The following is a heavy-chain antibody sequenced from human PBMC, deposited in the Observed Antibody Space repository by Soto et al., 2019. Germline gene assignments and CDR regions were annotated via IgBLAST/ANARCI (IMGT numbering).Heavy chain of an antibody. Sequence: PSETLSLTCTVSGGSISSSSYYWGWIRQPPGKGLEWIGSIYYSGSTYYNPSLKSRVTISVDTSKNQFSLKLSSVTAADTAVYYGARHAGTTVAPDSLFSDPKIVLCAIDYWGQGILVT. V-gene: IGHV4-39*01. D-gene: IGHD4-17*01. J-gene: IGHJ4*02. CDR2: IYYSGST. CDR1: GGSISSSSYY. CDR3: ARHAGTTVAPDSLFSDPKIVLCAIDY.